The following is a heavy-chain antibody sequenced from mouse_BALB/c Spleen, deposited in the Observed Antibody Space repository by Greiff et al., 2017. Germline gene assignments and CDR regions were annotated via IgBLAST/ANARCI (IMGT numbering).Heavy chain of an antibody. CDR2: ISSGGSYT. V-gene: IGHV5-6*01. CDR3: ARHRGYWYIDV. CDR1: GFTFSSYG. J-gene: IGHJ1*01. D-gene: IGHD3-3*01. Sequence: EVQLVESGGDLVKPGGSLKLSCAASGFTFSSYGMSWVRQTPDKRLEWVATISSGGSYTYYPDSVKGRFTISRDNAKNTLYLQMSSLKSEDTAMYYCARHRGYWYIDVWGAGTTVTVSS.